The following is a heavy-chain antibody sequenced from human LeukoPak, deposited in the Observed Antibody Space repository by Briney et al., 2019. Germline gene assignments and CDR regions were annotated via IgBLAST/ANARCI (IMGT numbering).Heavy chain of an antibody. V-gene: IGHV4-34*01. CDR1: GGSFSGYY. J-gene: IGHJ5*02. Sequence: SETLSLTCAVYGGSFSGYYWSWIRQPPGKGLEWIGEINHSGSTNYNPSLKSRVTISVDTSKNQFSLKLSSVTAADTAVYYCARRLIVATIPFLDPWGQGTLVTVSS. CDR3: ARRLIVATIPFLDP. CDR2: INHSGST. D-gene: IGHD5-12*01.